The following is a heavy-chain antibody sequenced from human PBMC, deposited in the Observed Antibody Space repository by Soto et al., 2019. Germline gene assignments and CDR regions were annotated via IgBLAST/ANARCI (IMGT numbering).Heavy chain of an antibody. D-gene: IGHD3-10*01. Sequence: GGSLRLSCAASGFTFSSYSMNWVRQAPGKGLEWVSSISSSSYIYYADSVKGRFTISRDNAKNSLYLQMNSLRAEDTAVYYCAREVVRGVNWFDPWGQGTLVTVSS. J-gene: IGHJ5*02. CDR1: GFTFSSYS. V-gene: IGHV3-21*01. CDR3: AREVVRGVNWFDP. CDR2: ISSSSYI.